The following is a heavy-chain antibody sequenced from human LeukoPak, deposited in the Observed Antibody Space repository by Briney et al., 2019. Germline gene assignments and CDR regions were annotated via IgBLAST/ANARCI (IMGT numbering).Heavy chain of an antibody. CDR3: ARGWASGARYNWFDP. J-gene: IGHJ5*02. CDR1: GYTFTSYD. V-gene: IGHV1-8*01. CDR2: MNPNSGNT. D-gene: IGHD2-15*01. Sequence: GSSVKVSCKASGYTFTSYDINWVRQATGQGLEWMGWMNPNSGNTGYAQKFQGRVTMTRDTSISTAYMELSSLRSEDTAVYYCARGWASGARYNWFDPWGQGTLVTVSS.